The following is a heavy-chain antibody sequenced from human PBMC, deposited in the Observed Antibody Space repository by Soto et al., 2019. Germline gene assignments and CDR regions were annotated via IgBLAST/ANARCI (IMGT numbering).Heavy chain of an antibody. CDR2: ISAYNGNT. Sequence: GASVKVSCKASGYTFTSYGISWVRQAPGQGLEWMGWISAYNGNTNYAQKLQGRVTMTTDTSTSTAYMELRSLRSDDTAVYYCARCLTYYYDSSGQPPYDPWGQGTLVTVSS. J-gene: IGHJ5*02. V-gene: IGHV1-18*01. CDR1: GYTFTSYG. D-gene: IGHD3-22*01. CDR3: ARCLTYYYDSSGQPPYDP.